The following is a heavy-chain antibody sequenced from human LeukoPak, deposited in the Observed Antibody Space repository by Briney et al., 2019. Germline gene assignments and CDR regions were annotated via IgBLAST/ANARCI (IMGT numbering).Heavy chain of an antibody. CDR3: ASPGGDHFY. Sequence: RESSVKVSCQASGYTFTGYYMHWVRQAPGQGLEWMGWINPNSGGTNYAQKFQGRVTITRDTCLSTAYMELSRLRSDDTGVCYGASPGGDHFYWGQGTLVTVSS. CDR1: GYTFTGYY. CDR2: INPNSGGT. J-gene: IGHJ4*02. D-gene: IGHD3-16*01. V-gene: IGHV1-2*02.